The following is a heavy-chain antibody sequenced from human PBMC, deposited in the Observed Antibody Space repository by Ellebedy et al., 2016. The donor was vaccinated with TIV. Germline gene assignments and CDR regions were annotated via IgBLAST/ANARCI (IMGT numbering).Heavy chain of an antibody. CDR2: INHREST. Sequence: SETLSLTCAVYGGSLSSYSWSWIRQPPGKGLGWIGEINHRESTNYNTSLKSRVTISVDTSKQQFSLRLTSVTAADTAVYYCARCDWHDVDLDHWYIDLWGRGTLVTVSS. CDR1: GGSLSSYS. D-gene: IGHD1-1*01. CDR3: ARCDWHDVDLDHWYIDL. V-gene: IGHV4-34*01. J-gene: IGHJ2*01.